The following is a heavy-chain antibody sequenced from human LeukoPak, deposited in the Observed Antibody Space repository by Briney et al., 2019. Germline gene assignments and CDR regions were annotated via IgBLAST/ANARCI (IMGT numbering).Heavy chain of an antibody. Sequence: PSETLSLTCTVSGGSISSGDYYWSWIRQPPGKGLEWIGYIYYSGSTYYNPSLESRVTISVDTSKNQFSLKLSSVTAADTAVYYCAGSSSWYVLTPWGQGTLVTVSS. CDR1: GGSISSGDYY. J-gene: IGHJ5*02. V-gene: IGHV4-30-4*01. CDR3: AGSSSWYVLTP. D-gene: IGHD6-13*01. CDR2: IYYSGST.